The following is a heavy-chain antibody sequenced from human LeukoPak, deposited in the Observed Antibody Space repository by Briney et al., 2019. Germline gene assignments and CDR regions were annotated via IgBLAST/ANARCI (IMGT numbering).Heavy chain of an antibody. J-gene: IGHJ6*03. V-gene: IGHV3-20*04. D-gene: IGHD6-13*01. Sequence: GGSLRLSCAASGFTFDEYVMNWVRQAPGKGLEWVSRINWNGGSTGYADSVRGRVAISRDNAQNALYLQMNRLRAEDTTMYFCARVGSSTYFYYDMEVWGKGNTVTVSS. CDR1: GFTFDEYV. CDR3: ARVGSSTYFYYDMEV. CDR2: INWNGGST.